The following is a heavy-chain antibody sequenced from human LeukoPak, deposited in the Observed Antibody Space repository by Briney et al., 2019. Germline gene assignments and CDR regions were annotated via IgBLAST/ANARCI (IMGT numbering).Heavy chain of an antibody. CDR3: ARDIRYCSSTSCYTGGTDY. D-gene: IGHD2-2*02. CDR2: IKQDGSEK. V-gene: IGHV3-7*01. CDR1: GFTFSSYW. Sequence: GGSLRLSCAASGFTFSSYWMSWVRQAPGKGLEWVANIKQDGSEKYYVDSVKGRFTISRDNAKNSLYLQMNCLRAEDTAVYYCARDIRYCSSTSCYTGGTDYWGQGTLVTVSS. J-gene: IGHJ4*02.